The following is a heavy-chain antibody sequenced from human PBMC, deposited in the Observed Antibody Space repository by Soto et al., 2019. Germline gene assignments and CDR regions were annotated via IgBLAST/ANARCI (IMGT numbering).Heavy chain of an antibody. CDR3: ARAGSGYDSGPLEY. V-gene: IGHV3-33*01. CDR2: IWYDGSNK. Sequence: GGSLSLSCAPSGLTFSSHGMHWVHLAPGKGLEWVAVIWYDGSNKYYADSVKGRFTISRDNSQNTLYLQLNSLRAEDTAVYYCARAGSGYDSGPLEYWGQGTLVNVSS. CDR1: GLTFSSHG. D-gene: IGHD5-12*01. J-gene: IGHJ4*02.